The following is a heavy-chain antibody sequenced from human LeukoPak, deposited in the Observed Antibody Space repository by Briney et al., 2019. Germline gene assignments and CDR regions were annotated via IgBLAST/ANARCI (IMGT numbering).Heavy chain of an antibody. CDR3: ARLGIGFDY. CDR2: IWYDGSNK. CDR1: GFTFSSYG. V-gene: IGHV3-33*01. J-gene: IGHJ4*02. Sequence: GGSLRLSCAASGFTFSSYGMHWVRQAPGKGLEWVAVIWYDGSNKYYADSVKGRFTTSRDNSKNTLYLQMNSLRAEDTAVYYRARLGIGFDYWGQGTLVTVSS. D-gene: IGHD7-27*01.